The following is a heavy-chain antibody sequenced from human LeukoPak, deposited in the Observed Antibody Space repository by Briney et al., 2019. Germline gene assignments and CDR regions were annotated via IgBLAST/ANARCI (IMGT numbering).Heavy chain of an antibody. CDR3: ARDRSTYYYDAFDV. Sequence: SETLSLTCTVSGDSIRSSSHYWGWIRQPPGKGLEWIGVFYYSGPNFYNPSLKSRATISLDTSKNQLFLNLTSVTAADTAVYFCARDRSTYYYDAFDVWGQGTVVTVSS. D-gene: IGHD3-22*01. CDR1: GDSIRSSSHY. CDR2: FYYSGPN. V-gene: IGHV4-39*07. J-gene: IGHJ3*01.